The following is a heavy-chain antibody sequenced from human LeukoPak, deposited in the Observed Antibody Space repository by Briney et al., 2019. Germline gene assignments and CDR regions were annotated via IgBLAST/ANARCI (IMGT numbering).Heavy chain of an antibody. Sequence: PGGSLRLSCAASGFTFSSYAMSWVRQAPGKGLGWVSSISSSSSYIYYADSVKGRFTISRDNAKNSLYLQMNSLRAEDTAVYYCARGTPYYGDYLPKDYWGQGTLVTVSS. CDR3: ARGTPYYGDYLPKDY. D-gene: IGHD4-17*01. V-gene: IGHV3-21*01. CDR2: ISSSSSYI. J-gene: IGHJ4*02. CDR1: GFTFSSYA.